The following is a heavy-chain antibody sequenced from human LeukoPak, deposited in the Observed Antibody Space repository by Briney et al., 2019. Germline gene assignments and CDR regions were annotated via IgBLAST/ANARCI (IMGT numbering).Heavy chain of an antibody. CDR3: AKDYGSGSDYYYYGMDV. CDR2: ISWNSGGI. D-gene: IGHD3-10*01. CDR1: GFTFDDYA. Sequence: TGGSLRLSCAASGFTFDDYAMHWVRQAPGKGLEWVSGISWNSGGIGYADSVKGRFTISRDNAKNSLYLQMNSLRAEDTALYYCAKDYGSGSDYYYYGMDVWGQGTTVTVSS. J-gene: IGHJ6*02. V-gene: IGHV3-9*01.